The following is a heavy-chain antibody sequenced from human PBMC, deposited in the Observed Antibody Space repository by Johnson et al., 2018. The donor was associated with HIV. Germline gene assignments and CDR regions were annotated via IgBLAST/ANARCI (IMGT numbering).Heavy chain of an antibody. CDR2: MSYDGSNK. D-gene: IGHD5/OR15-5a*01. CDR1: GFTFSSYA. CDR3: AKLDVSLDAFDM. Sequence: QEQLVESGGGVVQPGRSLRLSCAASGFTFSSYAMHWVRQAPGKGLEWVAVMSYDGSNKYYADSVKGRFTISRDNSKNTLYLQMNSLRAEDTAVYYCAKLDVSLDAFDMWGLGTLVTVSS. V-gene: IGHV3-30*04. J-gene: IGHJ3*02.